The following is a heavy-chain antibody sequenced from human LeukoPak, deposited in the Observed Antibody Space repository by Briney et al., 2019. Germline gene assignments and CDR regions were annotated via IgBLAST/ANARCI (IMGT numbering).Heavy chain of an antibody. D-gene: IGHD3-10*02. J-gene: IGHJ4*02. CDR2: INHGGST. CDR3: ARVRHYYVPDY. CDR1: GGSFSGYY. V-gene: IGHV4-34*01. Sequence: SETLSLTCAVYGGSFSGYYWSWIRQPPGKGLEWIGEINHGGSTNYNPSLKSRATISVDTSKNQFSLKLSSVTAADTAVYYCARVRHYYVPDYWGQGTLVTVSS.